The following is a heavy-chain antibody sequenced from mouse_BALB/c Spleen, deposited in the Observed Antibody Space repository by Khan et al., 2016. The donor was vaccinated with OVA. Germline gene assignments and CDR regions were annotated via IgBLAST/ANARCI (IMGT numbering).Heavy chain of an antibody. CDR1: GYTFTDFT. D-gene: IGHD3-2*01. J-gene: IGHJ3*01. CDR2: ISTYYGDA. V-gene: IGHV1S137*01. CDR3: AKGGGGDRFLY. Sequence: QVRLQQSGAELVRPGVSVKISCKGSGYTFTDFTMHWVKQSHAMSLEWIGVISTYYGDADYSQKFKGKATMTVDKSSNTAYMDLARLTFEDSAIYYFAKGGGGDRFLYWGQGTLVTVSA.